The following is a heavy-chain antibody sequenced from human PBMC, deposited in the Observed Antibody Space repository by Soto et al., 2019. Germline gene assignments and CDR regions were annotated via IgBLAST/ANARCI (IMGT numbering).Heavy chain of an antibody. J-gene: IGHJ4*02. Sequence: ASVKVSCKVSGYTLTELSMHWVRQAPGKGLEWMGGFDPEDGETIYAQKFQGRVTMTEDTFTDTAYMELSSLRSGDTAVYYCATRDYIWGSYRYFYFDYWGQGTLVTVSS. V-gene: IGHV1-24*01. CDR3: ATRDYIWGSYRYFYFDY. CDR1: GYTLTELS. D-gene: IGHD3-16*02. CDR2: FDPEDGET.